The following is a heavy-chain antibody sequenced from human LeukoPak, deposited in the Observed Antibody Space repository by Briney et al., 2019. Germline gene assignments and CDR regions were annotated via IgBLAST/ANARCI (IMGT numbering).Heavy chain of an antibody. CDR2: IKQDGSEK. V-gene: IGHV3-7*01. CDR3: AGSFSDDFWSGHF. D-gene: IGHD3-3*01. J-gene: IGHJ4*02. CDR1: RITFTYW. Sequence: SGGSLRLSCAASRITFTYWMSWVRQAPGKGLEWVANIKQDGSEKYYVDSVKGRFTISRDNAKKSLFLQMNSLRAQDTAVYYCAGSFSDDFWSGHFWGQGTLVTVFS.